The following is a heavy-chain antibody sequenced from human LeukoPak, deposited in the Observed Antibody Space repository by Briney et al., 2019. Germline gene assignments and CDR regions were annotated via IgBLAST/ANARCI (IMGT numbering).Heavy chain of an antibody. Sequence: PGGSLRLSCAASGXTFRSYSMNWVRQAPGMGLEWVSSISTSSSHIYYADSVEGRFTISRDNAKSSLYLQMNSLRAEDTAVYYCVRSYYGMDVWGQGTTVSVSS. CDR1: GXTFRSYS. CDR3: VRSYYGMDV. V-gene: IGHV3-21*01. J-gene: IGHJ6*02. CDR2: ISTSSSHI.